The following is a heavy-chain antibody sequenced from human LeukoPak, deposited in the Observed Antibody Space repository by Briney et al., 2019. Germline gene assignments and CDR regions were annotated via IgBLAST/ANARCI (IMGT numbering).Heavy chain of an antibody. V-gene: IGHV3-33*01. CDR1: GSTFSTFG. Sequence: PGGSLRLSCAASGSTFSTFGMHWLRQAPGKGLEWVAGIWRDGSRKHYGDSVNGRLTISRDNSNNTLFLQMNSLRAEDTAVYYCAREASGYSRDFWGQGTLVIVSS. CDR2: IWRDGSRK. D-gene: IGHD3-3*01. CDR3: AREASGYSRDF. J-gene: IGHJ4*02.